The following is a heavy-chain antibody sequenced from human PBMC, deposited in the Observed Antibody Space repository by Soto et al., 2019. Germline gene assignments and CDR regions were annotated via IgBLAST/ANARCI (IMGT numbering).Heavy chain of an antibody. CDR1: ASTVTSYY. D-gene: IGHD3-10*01. CDR3: QRHPGSHYYYFAY. CDR2: LNPSGGSS. J-gene: IGHJ4*02. Sequence: SVKVTSEASASTVTSYYIHWVRQAPGQVLVWMGILNPSGGSSSYAQKFQGRVTMTRDTSASTVSMELCSLRSEDTAVSYCQRHPGSHYYYFAYRGQGPWSPSP. V-gene: IGHV1-46*01.